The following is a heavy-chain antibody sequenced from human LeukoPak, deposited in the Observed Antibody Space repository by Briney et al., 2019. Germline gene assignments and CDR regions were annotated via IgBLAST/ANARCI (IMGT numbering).Heavy chain of an antibody. Sequence: NPSETLSLTCTVSGGSISSGDYYWSWIRQPPGKGLEWIGYIYYSGSTYYNPSLKSRVTISVDTSKNQFPLKLSSVTAADTAVYYCAREWGGYVTTTSDAFDIWGQGTMVTVSS. CDR1: GGSISSGDYY. V-gene: IGHV4-30-4*01. CDR2: IYYSGST. J-gene: IGHJ3*02. CDR3: AREWGGYVTTTSDAFDI. D-gene: IGHD3-16*01.